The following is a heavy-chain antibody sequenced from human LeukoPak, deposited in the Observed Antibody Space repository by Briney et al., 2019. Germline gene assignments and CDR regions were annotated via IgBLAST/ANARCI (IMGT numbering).Heavy chain of an antibody. D-gene: IGHD2-15*01. CDR3: AKGGAPAKTPIGY. CDR2: ISGSGGST. Sequence: GGSLRLSCAASGFTFSSYAMSWVRQAPGKGLEWVSAISGSGGSTYYADSEKGRFTISRDNSQNTLYLQMNSLRAEDTAVYYCAKGGAPAKTPIGYWGQGTLATVSS. CDR1: GFTFSSYA. V-gene: IGHV3-23*01. J-gene: IGHJ4*02.